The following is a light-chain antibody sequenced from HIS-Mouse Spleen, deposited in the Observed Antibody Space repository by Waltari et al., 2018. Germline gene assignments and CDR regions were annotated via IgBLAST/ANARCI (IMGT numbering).Light chain of an antibody. J-gene: IGLJ2*01. V-gene: IGLV2-23*01. Sequence: QSALTQPASVSGSPGQAITISCTGTSSDVGSYNLVSWYQQHPGKAPNLMIYEGSKRPSRVSMRFSGSKSSNTASLTISGLQAEDEADCYCCSYAGSSTVVFGGGTKLTVL. CDR3: CSYAGSSTVV. CDR2: EGS. CDR1: SSDVGSYNL.